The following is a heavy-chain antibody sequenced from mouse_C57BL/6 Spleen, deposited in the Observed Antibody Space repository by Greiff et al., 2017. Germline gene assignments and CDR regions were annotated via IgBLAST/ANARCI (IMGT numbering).Heavy chain of an antibody. CDR1: GFSLTSYG. J-gene: IGHJ4*01. V-gene: IGHV2-4*01. D-gene: IGHD2-2*01. CDR3: AKMGGYYYAMDY. Sequence: VQLVESGPGLVQPSQSLSITCTVSGFSLTSYGVHWVRQPPGKGLEWLGVIWSGGSTDYNAAFISRLSISKDNSKSQVFFKMNSLQADDTAIYYCAKMGGYYYAMDYWGQGTSVTVSS. CDR2: IWSGGST.